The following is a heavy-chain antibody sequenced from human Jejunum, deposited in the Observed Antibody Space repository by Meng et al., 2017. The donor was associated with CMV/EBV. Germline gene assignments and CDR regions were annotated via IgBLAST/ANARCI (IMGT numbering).Heavy chain of an antibody. CDR3: SSAPGDY. Sequence: SVKVSCKASGYSLGDYYMNWVRQGPGQGLEWMGWINPKTGGTDYAQKFQGRVTLTRDTSITTVYMELSNLKSDDSAVYYCSSAPGDYWGQGTLVTVSS. V-gene: IGHV1-2*02. D-gene: IGHD1-14*01. CDR1: GYSLGDYY. J-gene: IGHJ4*02. CDR2: INPKTGGT.